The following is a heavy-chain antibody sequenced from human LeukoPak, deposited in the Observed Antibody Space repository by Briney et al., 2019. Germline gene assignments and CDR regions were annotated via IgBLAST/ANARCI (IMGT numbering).Heavy chain of an antibody. J-gene: IGHJ5*02. V-gene: IGHV3-23*01. D-gene: IGHD2-21*02. CDR1: GFTLSNFR. CDR3: TRGASLYVTAPES. CDR2: IIDSGAT. Sequence: GGSLRLSCTASGFTLSNFRMSWVRQAPGKGLEWVSRIIDSGATEYADSVKGRFTISRDNSKNTMYLQMNSLRDEDTAVYYCTRGASLYVTAPESWGPGTLVTVSS.